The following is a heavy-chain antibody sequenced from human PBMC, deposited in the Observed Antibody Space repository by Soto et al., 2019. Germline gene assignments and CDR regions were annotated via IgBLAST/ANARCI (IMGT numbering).Heavy chain of an antibody. V-gene: IGHV3-23*01. J-gene: IGHJ1*01. CDR3: AKEYSTGLQYFQH. CDR2: ISGSGAGT. D-gene: IGHD2-8*02. Sequence: GGSLRLSCEASGFTFSSYAMSWVRQAPGKGLKWVSTISGSGAGTYYADSVKGRFTISRDKSKNTVYLLMNSLRAEDTAVYYCAKEYSTGLQYFQHWGQGSLVTVSS. CDR1: GFTFSSYA.